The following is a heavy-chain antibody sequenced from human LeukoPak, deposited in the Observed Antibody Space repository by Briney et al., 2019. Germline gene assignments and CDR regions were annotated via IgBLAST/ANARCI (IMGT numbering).Heavy chain of an antibody. J-gene: IGHJ4*02. V-gene: IGHV3-30-3*01. D-gene: IGHD2-15*01. Sequence: GGSLRLSCAASGFTFSSYAMHWVRQAPGKGLEWVAVISYDGSNKYYADSVKGRFTISRDNSKNTLYLQMNSLRAEDTAVYYCARAGCSGGSCYDWDYWGQGTLVTVSS. CDR2: ISYDGSNK. CDR1: GFTFSSYA. CDR3: ARAGCSGGSCYDWDY.